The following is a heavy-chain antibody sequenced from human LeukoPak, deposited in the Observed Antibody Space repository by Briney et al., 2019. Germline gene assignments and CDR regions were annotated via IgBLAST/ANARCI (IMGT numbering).Heavy chain of an antibody. CDR1: GGSISSGGYY. Sequence: TLSLTCTVSGGSISSGGYYWSWIRQHPGKGLERIGYIYYSGSTYYNPSLKSRVTISVDTSKNQFSLKLSSVTAADTAVYYCAGELRGFGELDNWFDPWGQGTLVTVSS. D-gene: IGHD3-10*01. CDR3: AGELRGFGELDNWFDP. J-gene: IGHJ5*02. CDR2: IYYSGST. V-gene: IGHV4-31*03.